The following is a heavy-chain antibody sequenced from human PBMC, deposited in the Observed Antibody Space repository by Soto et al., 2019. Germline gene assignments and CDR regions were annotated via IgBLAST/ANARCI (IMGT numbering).Heavy chain of an antibody. CDR2: IYYSGSA. D-gene: IGHD3-10*01. CDR1: GGSISSSTYS. Sequence: SETLSLTCTVSGGSISSSTYSWGWTRQPPGRGLEWIGSIYYSGSAYYNPSLKSRVTMSVDTSKNQFSLKLSSVTAADTAVYYCARQSMARGFPPLFFDYWGQGTLVTVSS. J-gene: IGHJ4*02. V-gene: IGHV4-39*01. CDR3: ARQSMARGFPPLFFDY.